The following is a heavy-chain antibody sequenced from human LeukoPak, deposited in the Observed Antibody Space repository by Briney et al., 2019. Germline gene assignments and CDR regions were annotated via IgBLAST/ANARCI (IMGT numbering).Heavy chain of an antibody. D-gene: IGHD4-17*01. V-gene: IGHV3-66*01. J-gene: IGHJ4*02. CDR2: IYTGGNT. CDR3: ARGSNTVTAGRH. Sequence: PGVSLRLSCAASGFTVSSDYMSWVRQAPGKGLEWVSVIYTGGNTYYADSVKGRFTISRDNSKNTLFLQMNSLRAEDTAIYYCARGSNTVTAGRHWGQGTLVTVSS. CDR1: GFTVSSDY.